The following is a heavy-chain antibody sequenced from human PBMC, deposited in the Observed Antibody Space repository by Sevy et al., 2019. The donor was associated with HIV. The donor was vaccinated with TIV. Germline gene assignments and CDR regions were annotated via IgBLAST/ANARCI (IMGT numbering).Heavy chain of an antibody. CDR1: GFPFGSYS. J-gene: IGHJ6*02. CDR3: AGEPTGYPSYYYLYGLDA. Sequence: GGSLRLSCAASGFPFGSYSMHWVRHAAGKGLEWVAVISYDGDNNLYADSVKGRFTISRDNSKRTLYLVMNSLRTEDTAVDFCAGEPTGYPSYYYLYGLDAWGQGTTVTVSS. D-gene: IGHD5-12*01. CDR2: ISYDGDNN. V-gene: IGHV3-30*04.